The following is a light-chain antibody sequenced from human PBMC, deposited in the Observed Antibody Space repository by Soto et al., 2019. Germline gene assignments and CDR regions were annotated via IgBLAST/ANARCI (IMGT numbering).Light chain of an antibody. CDR1: QSVSSSF. V-gene: IGKV3-20*01. J-gene: IGKJ1*01. Sequence: EMMLTQSPGTLSLSPGERATLSCRASQSVSSSFLAWYQQKPGQAPRLLIYGASIRATGIPDRFSGSGSGTDFTLTISRLEPEDFAMYLCQHYGTLLWTFGQGTKVEIK. CDR3: QHYGTLLWT. CDR2: GAS.